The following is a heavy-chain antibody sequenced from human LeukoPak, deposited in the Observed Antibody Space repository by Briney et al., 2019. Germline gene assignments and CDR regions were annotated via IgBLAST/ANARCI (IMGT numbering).Heavy chain of an antibody. J-gene: IGHJ1*01. CDR3: ARELAL. Sequence: GGSLRLSCSASGFIFSDYYMSWVRLAPGKGLECVANINQDGGAKYYVDSVKGRFTISRDNAKNTLYLQMNSLRAEDTAVYYCARELALWGQGTLVTVSS. CDR2: INQDGGAK. CDR1: GFIFSDYY. D-gene: IGHD1-1*01. V-gene: IGHV3-7*01.